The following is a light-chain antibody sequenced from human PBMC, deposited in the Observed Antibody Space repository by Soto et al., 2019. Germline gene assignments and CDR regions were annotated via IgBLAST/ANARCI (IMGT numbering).Light chain of an antibody. CDR3: CSYAGSAAVV. J-gene: IGLJ2*01. Sequence: QSVLTQPASVSGSPGQSITISCTGTSSDVGSYNLVSWYQQHPGKAPKLIIYESSKRPSGVSNRFSGSKSGNTASVTVSGLQAEDEADYYCCSYAGSAAVVFGGGTQLTVL. CDR2: ESS. V-gene: IGLV2-23*01. CDR1: SSDVGSYNL.